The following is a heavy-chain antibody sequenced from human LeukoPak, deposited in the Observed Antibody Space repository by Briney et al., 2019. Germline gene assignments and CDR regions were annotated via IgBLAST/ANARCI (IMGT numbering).Heavy chain of an antibody. CDR3: ARQGDYGGNSGNDAFDI. CDR1: GYSFTSYW. D-gene: IGHD4-23*01. CDR2: IYPGDSDT. V-gene: IGHV5-51*01. Sequence: GESLKISGKGSGYSFTSYWIGWVRQMPGKGLEGMGIIYPGDSDTRYSPSFQGQVTISADKSISTAYLQWSSPKASDTAMYYCARQGDYGGNSGNDAFDIWGQGTMVTVSS. J-gene: IGHJ3*02.